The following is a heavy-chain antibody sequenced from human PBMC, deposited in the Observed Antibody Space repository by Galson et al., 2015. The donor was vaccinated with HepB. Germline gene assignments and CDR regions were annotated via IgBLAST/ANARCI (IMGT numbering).Heavy chain of an antibody. J-gene: IGHJ5*02. Sequence: SLRLSCAASGFTFSNAWMSWVRQAPGKGLEWVGRIKSKTDGGTTDYAAPVKGRFTISRDDSKNTLYLQMNSLKTEDTAVYYCTTDLFTAVGARFAWGQGTLVTVSS. CDR2: IKSKTDGGTT. D-gene: IGHD1-26*01. CDR1: GFTFSNAW. CDR3: TTDLFTAVGARFA. V-gene: IGHV3-15*01.